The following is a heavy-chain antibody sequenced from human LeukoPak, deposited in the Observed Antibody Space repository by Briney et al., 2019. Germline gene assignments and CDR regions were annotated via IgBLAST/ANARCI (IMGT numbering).Heavy chain of an antibody. CDR1: GFTFSNYG. J-gene: IGHJ6*02. Sequence: GGSLRLSCVASGFTFSNYGMHWVRQAPGKGLEWVAVISYDETNKYYTESVKGRFTISRDNAKNSLYLQMSNLRAEDTAVYFCARGGGLDVWGQGATVTVSS. V-gene: IGHV3-30*03. D-gene: IGHD3-16*01. CDR2: ISYDETNK. CDR3: ARGGGLDV.